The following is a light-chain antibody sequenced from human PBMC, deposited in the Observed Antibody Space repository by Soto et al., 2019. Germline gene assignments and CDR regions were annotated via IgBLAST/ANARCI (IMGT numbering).Light chain of an antibody. CDR1: QSVSSR. CDR3: QQRNNWPPIT. Sequence: EIVLTQSPGTLSLSPGERATLSCRASQSVSSRLAWYQHKPGQAPRLLIYDASTRATGVPARFSGSGSETDFTLTITSLEPEDFAVYYCQQRNNWPPITFGQGTRLEI. CDR2: DAS. V-gene: IGKV3-11*01. J-gene: IGKJ5*01.